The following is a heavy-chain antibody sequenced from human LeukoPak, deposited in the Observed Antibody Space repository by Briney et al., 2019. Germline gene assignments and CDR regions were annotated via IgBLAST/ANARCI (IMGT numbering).Heavy chain of an antibody. CDR2: IVVGTVNT. Sequence: SVEVSCKASGFTFTSSAIQWVRQARGQRLEWIGWIVVGTVNTIYAQKFQGRVTMTEDTSTDTAYMELSSLRSEDTAVYYCATGSIKLRYNAFDIWGQGTMVTVSS. V-gene: IGHV1-58*02. CDR3: ATGSIKLRYNAFDI. CDR1: GFTFTSSA. J-gene: IGHJ3*02. D-gene: IGHD3-9*01.